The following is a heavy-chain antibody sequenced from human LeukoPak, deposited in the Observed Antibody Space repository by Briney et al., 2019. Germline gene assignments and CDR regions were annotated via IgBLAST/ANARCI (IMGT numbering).Heavy chain of an antibody. Sequence: SETLSLTCTVSGGSISSYYWSWIRQPPGKGLEWIGYIYYSGSTNYNPSLKSRVTISVDTSKNQFSLKLSSVTAADTAVYYCATYLYYFDYWGQGTLVTVSS. CDR3: ATYLYYFDY. CDR2: IYYSGST. J-gene: IGHJ4*02. CDR1: GGSISSYY. V-gene: IGHV4-59*01.